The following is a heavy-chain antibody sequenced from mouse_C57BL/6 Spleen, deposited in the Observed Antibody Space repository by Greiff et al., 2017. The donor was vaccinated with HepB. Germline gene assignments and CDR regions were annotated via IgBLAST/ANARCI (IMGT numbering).Heavy chain of an antibody. J-gene: IGHJ2*01. CDR2: IFPGSGST. V-gene: IGHV1-75*01. CDR1: GYTFTDYY. CDR3: EREGHLGYFDC. D-gene: IGHD3-3*01. Sequence: VKLQESGPELVKPGASVKISCKASGYTFTDYYINWVKQRPGQGLEWIGWIFPGSGSTYYNEKFKGKATLTVDKSSSTAYMLLSSLTSEDSAVYFCEREGHLGYFDCWGQGTTLTVSS.